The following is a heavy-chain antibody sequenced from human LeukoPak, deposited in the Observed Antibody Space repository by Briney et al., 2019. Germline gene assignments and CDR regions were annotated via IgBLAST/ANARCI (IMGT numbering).Heavy chain of an antibody. J-gene: IGHJ3*02. Sequence: PGGSLRLSCAASGFTFSSYWMHWVRQAPGKGLVWVSRINSDGSSTSYADSVKGRFTISRDNAKNTLYLQMNSLRAEDTALYYCAKDIGYSHAFDIWGQGTMVTVSS. CDR2: INSDGSST. CDR1: GFTFSSYW. D-gene: IGHD2-15*01. CDR3: AKDIGYSHAFDI. V-gene: IGHV3-74*01.